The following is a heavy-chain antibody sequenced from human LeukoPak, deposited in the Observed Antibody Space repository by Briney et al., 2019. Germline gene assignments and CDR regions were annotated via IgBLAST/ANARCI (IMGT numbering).Heavy chain of an antibody. CDR2: IYYSGST. V-gene: IGHV4-31*03. CDR3: AREVRRDGYNFDY. D-gene: IGHD5-24*01. J-gene: IGHJ4*02. CDR1: GGSISSGGYY. Sequence: SQTLSLTRTVSGGSISSGGYYWSWIRQHPGKGLEWIGYIYYSGSTYYNPSLKSRVTISVDTSKNQFSLKLSSVTAADTAVYYCAREVRRDGYNFDYWGQGTLVTVSS.